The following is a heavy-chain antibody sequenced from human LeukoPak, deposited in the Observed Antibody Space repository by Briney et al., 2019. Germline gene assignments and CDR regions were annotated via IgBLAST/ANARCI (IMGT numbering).Heavy chain of an antibody. CDR1: GFTFSSYS. J-gene: IGHJ6*02. Sequence: GGSLRLSCAASGFTFSSYSMNWVRQAPGKGLEWVSSISSSSSYIYYADSVKGRFTISRDNAKSSLYLQMSSLRAEDTAVYYCARDGDSSGYYWRADYYYGMDVWGQGTTVTVSS. V-gene: IGHV3-21*01. CDR3: ARDGDSSGYYWRADYYYGMDV. D-gene: IGHD3-22*01. CDR2: ISSSSSYI.